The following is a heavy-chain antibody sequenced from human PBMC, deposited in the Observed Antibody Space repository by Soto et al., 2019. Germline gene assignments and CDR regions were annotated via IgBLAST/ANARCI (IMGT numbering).Heavy chain of an antibody. Sequence: PGGSLRLSCAASGFTFSRYWMSWVRRAPGKGLEWVANINEDGTEKYYVDSVNGRFTISRDNAKNSLFLRMNNLRAEDTALYYCARLGYCNSTTSCYYGWFDPWGQGTLVTVSS. V-gene: IGHV3-7*03. J-gene: IGHJ5*02. CDR1: GFTFSRYW. CDR3: ARLGYCNSTTSCYYGWFDP. D-gene: IGHD2-2*01. CDR2: INEDGTEK.